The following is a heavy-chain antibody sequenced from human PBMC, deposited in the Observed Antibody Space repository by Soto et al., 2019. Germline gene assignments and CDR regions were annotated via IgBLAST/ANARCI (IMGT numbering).Heavy chain of an antibody. Sequence: GGSLRLSCAASGFTFSSYEMNWVRQAPGKGLEWVSYISSSGSTIYYADSVKGRFTISRDNAKNSLYLQMNSLRAEDTAVYYCARFGHYYYYYGMDVWGQGTTVTVYS. J-gene: IGHJ6*02. D-gene: IGHD3-3*01. V-gene: IGHV3-48*03. CDR2: ISSSGSTI. CDR1: GFTFSSYE. CDR3: ARFGHYYYYYGMDV.